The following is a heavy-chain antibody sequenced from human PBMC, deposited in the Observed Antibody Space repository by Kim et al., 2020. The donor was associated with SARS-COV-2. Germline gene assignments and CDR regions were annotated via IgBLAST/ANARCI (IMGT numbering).Heavy chain of an antibody. Sequence: SADPVKGRFTVSGDNAKNSLYLQMNSLGNEDTAVYYCAREKGRRTAMNDYWGQGTLVTVSS. V-gene: IGHV3-48*02. J-gene: IGHJ4*02. D-gene: IGHD2-21*02. CDR3: AREKGRRTAMNDY.